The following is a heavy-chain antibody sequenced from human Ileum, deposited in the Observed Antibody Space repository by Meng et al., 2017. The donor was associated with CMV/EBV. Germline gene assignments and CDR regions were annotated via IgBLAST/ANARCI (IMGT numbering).Heavy chain of an antibody. Sequence: SETLSLTCIVSGYSISSGYYGGWLRQPPGKGLEGFGSIYHSGSTYYNPSLKGRVTISVDTSKNQFSLKLSSVTDADTAVYYCARVGLTGILTRGYGMDVWGQGTTVTVSS. D-gene: IGHD7-27*01. CDR3: ARVGLTGILTRGYGMDV. CDR2: IYHSGST. J-gene: IGHJ6*02. V-gene: IGHV4-38-2*02. CDR1: GYSISSGYY.